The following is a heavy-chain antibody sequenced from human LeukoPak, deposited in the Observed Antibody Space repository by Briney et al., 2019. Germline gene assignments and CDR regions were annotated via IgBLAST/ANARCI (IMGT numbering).Heavy chain of an antibody. J-gene: IGHJ4*02. CDR1: GFNFSSYS. D-gene: IGHD2-15*01. CDR3: AVVVVEEGDY. V-gene: IGHV3-48*02. CDR2: ISSSSSTI. Sequence: GGSLRLSCAASGFNFSSYSMNWVRQAPGKGLEWVSYISSSSSTIYYADSVKGRFTISRDNAKNSLYLQMNSLRDEDTAVYYCAVVVVEEGDYWGQGTLVTVSS.